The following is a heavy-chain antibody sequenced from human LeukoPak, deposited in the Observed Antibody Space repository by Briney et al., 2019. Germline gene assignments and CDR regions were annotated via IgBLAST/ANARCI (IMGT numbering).Heavy chain of an antibody. Sequence: PGGSLRLSCTVSGFNVTRNYMTWVRQAPGKGLEWVSSISSSSSYIYYADSVKGRFTISRDNAKNSLYLQMNSLRAEDTAVYYCARDRYSYGSDRDWGQGTLVTVSS. V-gene: IGHV3-21*01. J-gene: IGHJ4*02. CDR3: ARDRYSYGSDRD. D-gene: IGHD5-18*01. CDR1: GFNVTRNY. CDR2: ISSSSSYI.